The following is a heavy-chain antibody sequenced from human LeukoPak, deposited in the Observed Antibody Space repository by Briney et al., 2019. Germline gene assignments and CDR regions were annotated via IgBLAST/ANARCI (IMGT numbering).Heavy chain of an antibody. CDR3: ASGAYTYYYMDV. CDR1: GGSISRYY. Sequence: SGTLSLTCTVSGGSISRYYGSWIRQPPGKGLEWIGYFYYSGSTNYNPSLKSRVTISVDTSKNQFSLKLSSVTAADTAVYYCASGAYTYYYMDVWGKGATVTISS. V-gene: IGHV4-59*01. D-gene: IGHD3-10*01. J-gene: IGHJ6*03. CDR2: FYYSGST.